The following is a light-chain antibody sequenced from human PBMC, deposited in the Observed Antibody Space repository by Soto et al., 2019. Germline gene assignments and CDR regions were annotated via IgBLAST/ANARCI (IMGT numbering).Light chain of an antibody. J-gene: IGKJ3*01. CDR3: QQFNDYPFT. V-gene: IGKV1D-13*01. Sequence: AIQLTQSPSSLSASVGDRVTITCRASQVIGSALAWYHQKPGKPPKLLIYDASRLESGVPSRFSGSGSGTDFTLTISSRQTEDFTAFYCQQFNDYPFTFGPGTRVDIK. CDR2: DAS. CDR1: QVIGSA.